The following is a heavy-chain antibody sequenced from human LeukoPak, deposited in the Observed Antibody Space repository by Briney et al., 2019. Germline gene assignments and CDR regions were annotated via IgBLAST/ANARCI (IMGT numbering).Heavy chain of an antibody. V-gene: IGHV1-69*13. CDR2: IIPIFGTA. CDR1: GGTFSSYA. D-gene: IGHD3-3*01. CDR3: ARVTYYDFWSGCDYFDY. Sequence: SVKVSCKASGGTFSSYAISWVRQAPGQGLEWMGGIIPIFGTANYAQKFQGRVTITADESTSTAYMELSSLRSEDTAVYYCARVTYYDFWSGCDYFDYWGQGILVTVSS. J-gene: IGHJ4*02.